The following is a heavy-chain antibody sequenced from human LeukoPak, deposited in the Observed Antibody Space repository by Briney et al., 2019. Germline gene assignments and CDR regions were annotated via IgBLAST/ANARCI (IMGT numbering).Heavy chain of an antibody. J-gene: IGHJ4*02. CDR2: ISDSGGST. CDR1: GFTFSSYA. V-gene: IGHV3-23*01. CDR3: AKARKLGYCTGGVCYISDY. Sequence: VGALRLSCAASGFTFSSYAMSWVRQAPGKGLEWVSAISDSGGSTYYADSVKGRFTISRDNSKNTLYLQMNSLRAEDTAVYYCAKARKLGYCTGGVCYISDYWGQGTLVTVSS. D-gene: IGHD2-8*02.